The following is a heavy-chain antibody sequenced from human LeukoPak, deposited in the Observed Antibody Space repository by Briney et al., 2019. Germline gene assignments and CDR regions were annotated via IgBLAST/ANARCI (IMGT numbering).Heavy chain of an antibody. CDR3: ARALATVKYSENDY. CDR2: IWYDGSNK. J-gene: IGHJ4*02. CDR1: GFTFSSYG. Sequence: GGSLRLSCAASGFTFSSYGMHWVRRAPGKGLEWVAVIWYDGSNKYYADSVKGRFTISRDNSKNTLYLQMNSLRAEDTAVYYCARALATVKYSENDYWGQGTLVTVSS. V-gene: IGHV3-33*01. D-gene: IGHD4-11*01.